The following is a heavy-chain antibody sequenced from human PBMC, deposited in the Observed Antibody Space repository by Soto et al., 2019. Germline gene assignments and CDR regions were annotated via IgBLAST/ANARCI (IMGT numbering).Heavy chain of an antibody. CDR3: ARGRTWIQLWSPMDV. CDR1: GFTFSSYA. D-gene: IGHD5-18*01. CDR2: ISYDGSNK. V-gene: IGHV3-30-3*01. Sequence: GGSLRLSCAASGFTFSSYAMHWVRQAPGKGLEWVAVISYDGSNKYYADSVKGRFTISRDNSKNTLYLQMNSLRAEDTAVYYCARGRTWIQLWSPMDVWGQGTTVTVSS. J-gene: IGHJ6*02.